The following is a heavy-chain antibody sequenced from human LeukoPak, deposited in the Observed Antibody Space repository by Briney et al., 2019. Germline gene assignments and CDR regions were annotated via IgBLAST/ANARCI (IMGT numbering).Heavy chain of an antibody. V-gene: IGHV3-23*01. D-gene: IGHD2-21*02. CDR3: AKDPTYRNVVATYFDY. Sequence: PGRSLRLSCAASGFTFSSYAMSWVRQAPGKGLEWVSAISGSGGSTYYADSVKGRFTISRDNSKNTLYLQMNSLRAEDTAVYYCAKDPTYRNVVATYFDYWGQGTLVTVSS. J-gene: IGHJ4*02. CDR1: GFTFSSYA. CDR2: ISGSGGST.